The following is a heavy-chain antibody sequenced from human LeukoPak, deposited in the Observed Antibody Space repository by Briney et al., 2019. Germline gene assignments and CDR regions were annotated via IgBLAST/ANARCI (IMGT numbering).Heavy chain of an antibody. CDR1: GDSISSYY. CDR3: ARHNSHGDYPLDY. Sequence: PPETLSLTCTLSGDSISSYYWSWIRQPPGKGLGWIGYIYYTGRTNYNPSLKSRVTMSVDTSKNQFSLNLNSVTAADTAVYYCARHNSHGDYPLDYWGQGTLVTVSS. CDR2: IYYTGRT. V-gene: IGHV4-59*08. J-gene: IGHJ4*02. D-gene: IGHD4-17*01.